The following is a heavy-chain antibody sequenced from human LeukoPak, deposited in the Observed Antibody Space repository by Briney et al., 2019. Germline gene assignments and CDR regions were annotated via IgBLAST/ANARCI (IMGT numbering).Heavy chain of an antibody. CDR1: GFTFSSYN. V-gene: IGHV3-48*01. Sequence: GGSLRLSCVGSGFTFSSYNMNWVRQAPGKGLEWVSYISSSSNTVYYADSVKGRFTISRDNAKNSLFLQMNSLRAEDTAVYYCAKAGRYSSSWYFVQHWGQGTLVTVSS. D-gene: IGHD6-13*01. CDR2: ISSSSNTV. CDR3: AKAGRYSSSWYFVQH. J-gene: IGHJ1*01.